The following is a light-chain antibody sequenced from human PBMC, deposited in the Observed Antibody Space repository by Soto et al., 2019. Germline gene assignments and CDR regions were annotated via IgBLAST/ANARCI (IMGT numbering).Light chain of an antibody. CDR1: QSLSSTY. V-gene: IGKV3-20*01. CDR2: GAS. J-gene: IGKJ1*01. Sequence: EIVLTQSPGTLSLSPGERATLFCRASQSLSSTYLAWYQHKPGQTPRLLIYGASTRATGMPDRFSGSESGTDFTITISRLEPEDFAVYYCQKYGNSQWTFGQGTKVEIK. CDR3: QKYGNSQWT.